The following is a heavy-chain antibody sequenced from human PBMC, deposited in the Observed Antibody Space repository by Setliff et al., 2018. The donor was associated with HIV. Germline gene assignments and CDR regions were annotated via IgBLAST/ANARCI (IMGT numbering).Heavy chain of an antibody. V-gene: IGHV3-43*02. CDR3: GKDMGNWRGVDY. Sequence: PGGSLRLSCAASGLTLSNSAMTWVRQKPWRGLEWVSLIQSGGIIYYANSVKGRFTISRDNSKNSLFLQMTSLRTEDTALYYWGKDMGNWRGVDYWGQGTLVTVSS. D-gene: IGHD1-20*01. J-gene: IGHJ4*02. CDR1: GLTLSNSA. CDR2: IQSGGII.